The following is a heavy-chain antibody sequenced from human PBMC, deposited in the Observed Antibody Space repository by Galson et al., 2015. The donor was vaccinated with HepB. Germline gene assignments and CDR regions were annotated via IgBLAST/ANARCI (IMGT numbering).Heavy chain of an antibody. CDR2: IIPIFGTA. D-gene: IGHD2-2*01. J-gene: IGHJ4*02. CDR1: GGTFSSNA. CDR3: ARVLLSVVPAAPFDY. V-gene: IGHV1-69*13. Sequence: SVKVSCKASGGTFSSNAISWVRQAPGQGLEWMGGIIPIFGTANYAQKFQGRVTITADESTSTAYMELSSLRSEDTAVYYCARVLLSVVPAAPFDYWGQGTLVTVSS.